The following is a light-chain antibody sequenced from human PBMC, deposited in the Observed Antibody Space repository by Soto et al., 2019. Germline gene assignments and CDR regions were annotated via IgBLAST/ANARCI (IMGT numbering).Light chain of an antibody. CDR3: SSHAGSHVV. CDR2: EVS. J-gene: IGLJ2*01. V-gene: IGLV2-8*01. CDR1: SSDVGGYNY. Sequence: QSVLTQPPSASGSPGQSVTISCTGTSSDVGGYNYVSWYQQHPGKAPKLMIDEVSKWPSGVPDRFSGSKSGNTASLTVSGLQAEDEADYYCSSHAGSHVVFGGGTKLTVL.